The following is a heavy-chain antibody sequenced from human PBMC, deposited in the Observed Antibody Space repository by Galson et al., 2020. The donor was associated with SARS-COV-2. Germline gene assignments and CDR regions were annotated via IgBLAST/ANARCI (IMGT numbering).Heavy chain of an antibody. CDR3: ARDVSGGASDI. Sequence: GGSLRLSCVASGFTFTNYAIHWVRQAPGKGLEWVAVISHDGRIEVYADSVKGRFTISRDNSENMLFLQMDSLRADDTAVYYCARDVSGGASDIWGQGTMVTVSS. D-gene: IGHD1-26*01. CDR2: ISHDGRIE. J-gene: IGHJ3*02. V-gene: IGHV3-30*04. CDR1: GFTFTNYA.